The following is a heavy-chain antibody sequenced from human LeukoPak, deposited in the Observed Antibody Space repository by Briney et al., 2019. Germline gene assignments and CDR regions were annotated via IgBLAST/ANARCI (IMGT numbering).Heavy chain of an antibody. D-gene: IGHD3-10*01. CDR2: INHSGST. CDR3: ARGGYYGSGSYYNYIY. V-gene: IGHV4-34*01. CDR1: GGSFSGYY. Sequence: PSETLSLTCAVYGGSFSGYYWSWIRQPPGKGLEWIGEINHSGSTNYNPSLKSRVTISVDTSKNQFSLKLSSVTAADTAVYYCARGGYYGSGSYYNYIYWGQGTLVTVSS. J-gene: IGHJ4*02.